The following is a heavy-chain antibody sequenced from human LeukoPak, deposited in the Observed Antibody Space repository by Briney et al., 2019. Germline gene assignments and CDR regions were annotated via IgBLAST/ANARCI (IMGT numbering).Heavy chain of an antibody. V-gene: IGHV4-39*01. CDR2: IFHSGTT. CDR1: GGSIIDNSFY. CDR3: ARLTDS. Sequence: SETLSLTCTVTGGSIIDNSFYWGWIRQPPGEGLEWIGRIFHSGTTNYNPSLERRVTIAVDTSKNQFSLRLTSVTAADTALYYCARLTDSWGQGTLVTVSS. J-gene: IGHJ4*02.